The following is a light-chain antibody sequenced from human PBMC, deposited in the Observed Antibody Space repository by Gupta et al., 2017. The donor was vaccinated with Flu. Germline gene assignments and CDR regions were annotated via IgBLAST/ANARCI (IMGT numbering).Light chain of an antibody. CDR2: GAS. Sequence: EIVLTQSPGTLSLSPGERATLSCRASQSVSSSYLAWYQQKPGQAPRLLIYGASSRANGIPDRFSGSGSGTEFTLTISRRDPEDFAVYYCPQDGSSPWTFGQGTKVEIK. J-gene: IGKJ1*01. CDR1: QSVSSSY. V-gene: IGKV3-20*01. CDR3: PQDGSSPWT.